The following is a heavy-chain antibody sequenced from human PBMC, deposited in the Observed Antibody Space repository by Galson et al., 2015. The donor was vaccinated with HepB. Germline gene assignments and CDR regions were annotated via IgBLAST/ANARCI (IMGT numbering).Heavy chain of an antibody. V-gene: IGHV6-1*01. J-gene: IGHJ5*02. D-gene: IGHD3-22*01. CDR3: ARNVYYDTSGYYYKPGWVDP. CDR2: TYYRSKWCY. Sequence: CAISGDSVSSNSAAWNWIRQSPSRGLEWLGRTYYRSKWCYDYAVSVRSRITINPDISRNQFSLQLYSVTPEDTAVYYCARNVYYDTSGYYYKPGWVDPWGQGTLVTVSS. CDR1: GDSVSSNSAA.